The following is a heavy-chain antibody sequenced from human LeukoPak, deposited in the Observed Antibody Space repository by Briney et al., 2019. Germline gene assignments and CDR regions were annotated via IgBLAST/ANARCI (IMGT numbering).Heavy chain of an antibody. D-gene: IGHD2-2*01. Sequence: ASVKVSCKASGYTFTGYYMHWVRQAPGQGLEWMGWINPNSGGTNYAQKFQGRVTMTRDTSISTAYMELSRLRSGDTAVYYCANLCGGGTSCYYYYYGMDVWGQGTTVTVSS. V-gene: IGHV1-2*02. CDR3: ANLCGGGTSCYYYYYGMDV. J-gene: IGHJ6*02. CDR2: INPNSGGT. CDR1: GYTFTGYY.